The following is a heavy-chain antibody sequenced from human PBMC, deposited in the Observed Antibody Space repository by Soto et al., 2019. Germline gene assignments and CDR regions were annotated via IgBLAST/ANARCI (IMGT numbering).Heavy chain of an antibody. D-gene: IGHD6-13*01. CDR1: GGSFSGYY. CDR2: INHSGST. V-gene: IGHV4-34*01. J-gene: IGHJ5*02. CDR3: ARGQRGSSWSGGRYNWFDP. Sequence: QVQLQQWGAGLLKPSETLSLTCAVYGGSFSGYYWSWIRQPPGKGLEWIGEINHSGSTNYNPSLKSRVTISVDTSKNQFSPKLSSVTAADTAVYYCARGQRGSSWSGGRYNWFDPWGQGTLVTVSS.